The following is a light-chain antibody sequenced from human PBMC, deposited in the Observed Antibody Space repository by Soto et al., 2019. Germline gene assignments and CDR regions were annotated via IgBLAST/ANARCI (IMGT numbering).Light chain of an antibody. J-gene: IGKJ1*01. V-gene: IGKV3-20*01. CDR3: QQYGSSRT. CDR2: GAS. CDR1: QSVGTR. Sequence: ILLTQSPDTLSLSPGEKATLACRAAQSVGTRLAWYQHKPGQAPRLLISGASSRATGIPDRFTGSGSGTDFTLTISRLEPEDFAVYYCQQYGSSRTFGQGTKVDIK.